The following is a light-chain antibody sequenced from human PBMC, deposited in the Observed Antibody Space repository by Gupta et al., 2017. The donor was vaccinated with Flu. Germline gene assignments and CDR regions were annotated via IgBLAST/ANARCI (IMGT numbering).Light chain of an antibody. Sequence: GTLSLSPGERATLSCRASQSVSSSYLAWYQQKPGQAPRLLIYGASSRATGIPDRFSGSGSGTDLTLTISRLDPEDFAVYYCQQYGSSPWTFGQGTKVEIK. V-gene: IGKV3-20*01. CDR1: QSVSSSY. CDR3: QQYGSSPWT. CDR2: GAS. J-gene: IGKJ1*01.